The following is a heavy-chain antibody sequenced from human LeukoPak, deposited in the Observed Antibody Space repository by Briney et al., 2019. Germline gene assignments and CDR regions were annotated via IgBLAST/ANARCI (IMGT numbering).Heavy chain of an antibody. D-gene: IGHD6-13*01. CDR2: IYYSGST. CDR3: ARDRAAAKTPYYYYYMDV. J-gene: IGHJ6*03. Sequence: SETLSLTCTVSGGSISSYYWSWIRQPPGKGLEWIGYIYYSGSTNYNPSLKSRVTISVDTSKNQFSLKLSSVTAADTAVYYCARDRAAAKTPYYYYYMDVWGKGTTVTVSS. V-gene: IGHV4-59*12. CDR1: GGSISSYY.